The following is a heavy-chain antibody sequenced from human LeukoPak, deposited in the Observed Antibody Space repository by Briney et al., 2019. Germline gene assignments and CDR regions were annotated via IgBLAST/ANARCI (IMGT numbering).Heavy chain of an antibody. V-gene: IGHV4-39*01. Sequence: PSETLSLTCTVSGGSISSSSYYWGWIRQPPGKGLEWIGSIYYSGSTYYNPSLKSRVTISVGTSKNQFSLKLSSVTAADTAVYYCARHVVAAAGSINYFDYWGQGTLVTVSS. D-gene: IGHD6-13*01. J-gene: IGHJ4*02. CDR3: ARHVVAAAGSINYFDY. CDR2: IYYSGST. CDR1: GGSISSSSYY.